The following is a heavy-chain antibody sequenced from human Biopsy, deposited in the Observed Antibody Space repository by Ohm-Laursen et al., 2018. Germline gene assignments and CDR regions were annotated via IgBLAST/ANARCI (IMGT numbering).Heavy chain of an antibody. D-gene: IGHD1-26*01. CDR2: IYYSGGT. J-gene: IGHJ3*02. CDR1: GGSMTGYE. V-gene: IGHV4-59*01. Sequence: TLSLTCIVSGGSMTGYEWSWIRLAPGKGLEWIGYIYYSGGTKYNPSLASRVTFSVDMSKSQFSLKLYSVTAADTAVYYCARVEAGTYDALGIWGQGTLVTVSA. CDR3: ARVEAGTYDALGI.